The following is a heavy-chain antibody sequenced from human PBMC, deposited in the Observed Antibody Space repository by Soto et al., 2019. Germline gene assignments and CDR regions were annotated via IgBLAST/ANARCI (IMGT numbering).Heavy chain of an antibody. CDR3: AREGVGWNPKANWFDP. J-gene: IGHJ5*02. D-gene: IGHD1-1*01. Sequence: ASVKVSCKSSCYTFTSYGISLFRHPPGQWLEWMGWISAYNGNTNYAQKLQGRVTMTTDTSKNQFSLQLNSVTPEDTAVYYCAREGVGWNPKANWFDPWGQGTLVTVSS. CDR2: ISAYNGNT. CDR1: CYTFTSYG. V-gene: IGHV1-18*01.